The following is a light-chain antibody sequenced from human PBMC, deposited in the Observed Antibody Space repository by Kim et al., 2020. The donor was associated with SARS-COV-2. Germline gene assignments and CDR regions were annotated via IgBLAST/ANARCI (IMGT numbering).Light chain of an antibody. CDR2: YDS. V-gene: IGLV3-21*04. CDR1: NIGSKS. CDR3: QVWDSSSDHPWV. Sequence: YELTQPPSVSVAPGKTARITCGGNNIGSKSVHWYQQKPGQAPVLVIYYDSDRPSGIPERFSGSNSGNTATLTISRVEAGDEADYYCQVWDSSSDHPWVFGGGAQLTVL. J-gene: IGLJ3*02.